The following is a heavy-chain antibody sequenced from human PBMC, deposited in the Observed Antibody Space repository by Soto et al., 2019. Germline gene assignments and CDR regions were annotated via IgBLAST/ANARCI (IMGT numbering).Heavy chain of an antibody. Sequence: EVQLLESGGGLVQPGGSLRISCAASGFTFSSYAMSWVRQAPGKGLEWVSAISGSGGTTYYADSVKGRFTFSRDNSKNTLYLQMNSLRAEDTAVYYYAKTANGWFSAFDIWGQGTMVTVSS. CDR2: ISGSGGTT. D-gene: IGHD6-19*01. CDR1: GFTFSSYA. J-gene: IGHJ3*02. V-gene: IGHV3-23*01. CDR3: AKTANGWFSAFDI.